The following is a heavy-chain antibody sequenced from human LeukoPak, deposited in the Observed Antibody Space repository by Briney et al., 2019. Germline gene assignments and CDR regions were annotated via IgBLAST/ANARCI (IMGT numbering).Heavy chain of an antibody. Sequence: SETLFLTCTVSGGSISSGFYYWSWIRQPAGKGLEWIGRIYSSGSTNYNPSLKSRVSISVDTSKNHFSPNLSSVTAADTAVYYCASTHSNGGAFDIWGQGTVVTVSS. CDR1: GGSISSGFYY. CDR3: ASTHSNGGAFDI. D-gene: IGHD2-8*01. CDR2: IYSSGST. J-gene: IGHJ3*02. V-gene: IGHV4-61*02.